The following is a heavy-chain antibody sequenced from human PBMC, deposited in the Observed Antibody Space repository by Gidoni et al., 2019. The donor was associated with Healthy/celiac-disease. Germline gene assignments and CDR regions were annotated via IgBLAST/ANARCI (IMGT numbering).Heavy chain of an antibody. CDR2: ISWNSGSI. CDR3: AKLDTTLGATEAFDI. D-gene: IGHD1-26*01. Sequence: EVQLVESGGGLVQPGRSLILSCAASGFTFADYAMHWVRPAPGKGLEWVSGISWNSGSIGYADSVKGRFTISRDNAKNSLYLQMNSLRAEDTALYYCAKLDTTLGATEAFDIWGQGTMVTVSS. J-gene: IGHJ3*02. V-gene: IGHV3-9*01. CDR1: GFTFADYA.